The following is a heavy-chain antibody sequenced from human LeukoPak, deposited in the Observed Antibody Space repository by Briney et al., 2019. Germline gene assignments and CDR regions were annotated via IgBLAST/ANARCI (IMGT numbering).Heavy chain of an antibody. J-gene: IGHJ4*02. CDR1: GFTFSGYG. V-gene: IGHV3-33*06. D-gene: IGHD5-18*01. CDR3: AKDWGYTTMVSYYFDY. CDR2: IWYDGNNK. Sequence: GRSLRLSCAASGFTFSGYGMHWVRQAPDKGLEWVAVIWYDGNNKYYADSVKGRFTISRDNSKGTLYLQMNSLRAEDTAVYYCAKDWGYTTMVSYYFDYWGQGALVTVSS.